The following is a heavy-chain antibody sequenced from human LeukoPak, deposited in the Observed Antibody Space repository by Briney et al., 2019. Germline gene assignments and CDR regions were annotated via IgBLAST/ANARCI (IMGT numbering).Heavy chain of an antibody. CDR1: GFTFSSYS. CDR3: ARDSVQGKGGPGTSGSSWYPPDY. J-gene: IGHJ4*02. V-gene: IGHV3-21*01. Sequence: GGSLRLSCAASGFTFSSYSMNWVRQAPGKGPEWVSSISSSSSYIYYADSVKGRFTISRDNSKNTLYLQMNSLRAEDTAVYYCARDSVQGKGGPGTSGSSWYPPDYWGQGTLVTVSS. CDR2: ISSSSSYI. D-gene: IGHD6-13*01.